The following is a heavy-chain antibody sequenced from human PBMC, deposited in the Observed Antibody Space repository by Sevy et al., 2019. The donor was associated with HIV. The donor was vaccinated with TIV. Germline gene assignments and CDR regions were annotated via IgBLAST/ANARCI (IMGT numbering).Heavy chain of an antibody. V-gene: IGHV3-43D*04. D-gene: IGHD6-13*01. CDR3: AKDMHAYSSSWYGIDY. J-gene: IGHJ4*02. CDR2: ISWDGNNT. CDR1: GITFDDFA. Sequence: GGSLRLSCAASGITFDDFAMHWVRQVPGKGLEWVSLISWDGNNTYYADSVRGRFTISRDNSKNSLYLQMNSLRAEDSGLYYCAKDMHAYSSSWYGIDYWGQGTLVTVSS.